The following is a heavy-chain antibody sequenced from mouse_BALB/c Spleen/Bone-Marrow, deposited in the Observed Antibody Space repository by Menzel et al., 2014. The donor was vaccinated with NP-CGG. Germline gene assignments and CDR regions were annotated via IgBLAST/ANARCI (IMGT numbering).Heavy chain of an antibody. Sequence: VMLVESGPGLVAPSQSLSITCTVSGFSLTDHGVSWIRQPPGKGLEWLGVIWDGGSTYYNSALKSRLSISKDNSKSQVFLKMNSLQTDDTAMYYCAKHEDRYDWFAYWGQGTLVTVSA. CDR2: IWDGGST. J-gene: IGHJ3*01. D-gene: IGHD2-14*01. CDR3: AKHEDRYDWFAY. V-gene: IGHV2-6-5*01. CDR1: GFSLTDHG.